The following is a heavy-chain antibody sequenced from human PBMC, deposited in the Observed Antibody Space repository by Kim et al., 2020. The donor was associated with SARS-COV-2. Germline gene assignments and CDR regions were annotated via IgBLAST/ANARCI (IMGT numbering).Heavy chain of an antibody. J-gene: IGHJ5*02. Sequence: EGGSKIYEDSVRGRCTISRDNAKNTLYLQMNGLRAEDTAVYYCGRELGIPWGQGTLVTVSS. CDR3: GRELGIP. D-gene: IGHD7-27*01. V-gene: IGHV3-74*01. CDR2: EGGSK.